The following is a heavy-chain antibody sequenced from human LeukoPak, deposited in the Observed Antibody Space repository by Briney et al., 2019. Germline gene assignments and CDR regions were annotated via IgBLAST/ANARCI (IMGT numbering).Heavy chain of an antibody. V-gene: IGHV4-61*02. CDR2: IYTSGST. CDR3: ARAVGSSESNWFDP. D-gene: IGHD1-26*01. Sequence: PSQTLSLTCTVSGGSISSGSYYWRWIRQPAGKGLEWIGRIYTSGSTNYNPSLKSRVTISIDRSKNQFSLKLSSVPAADTAVYYCARAVGSSESNWFDPWGQGTLATVSS. CDR1: GGSISSGSYY. J-gene: IGHJ5*02.